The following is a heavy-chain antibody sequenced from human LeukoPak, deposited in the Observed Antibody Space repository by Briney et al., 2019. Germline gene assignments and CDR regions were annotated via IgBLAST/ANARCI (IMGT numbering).Heavy chain of an antibody. CDR2: ISGSGGST. CDR3: AKLPRSSGWYLFGGYYFDY. V-gene: IGHV3-23*01. D-gene: IGHD6-19*01. Sequence: GGSLRLSCAASGFTFSSYAMSWVRQAPGKGLEWVSAISGSGGSTYYADSVEGRFTISRDNSKNTLYLQMNSLRAEDTAVYYCAKLPRSSGWYLFGGYYFDYWGQGTLVTVSS. CDR1: GFTFSSYA. J-gene: IGHJ4*02.